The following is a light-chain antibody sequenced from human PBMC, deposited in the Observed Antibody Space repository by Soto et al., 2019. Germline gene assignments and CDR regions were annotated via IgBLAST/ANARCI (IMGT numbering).Light chain of an antibody. CDR2: EGT. CDR1: STDFENYNL. CDR3: PSYAGSSARVV. J-gene: IGLJ7*01. Sequence: QSALTQPASVSGSPGQSITISCTRSSTDFENYNLVSWYQHCPDKAPKLIIYEGTKRPSEISDRFSGSESDTTASLIISGLQPEDEADYYCPSYAGSSARVVFGGGTQLTVL. V-gene: IGLV2-23*01.